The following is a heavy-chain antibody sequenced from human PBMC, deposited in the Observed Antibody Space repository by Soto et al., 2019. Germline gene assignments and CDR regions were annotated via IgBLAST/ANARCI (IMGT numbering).Heavy chain of an antibody. J-gene: IGHJ3*02. D-gene: IGHD5-18*01. CDR2: ISYDGNDK. V-gene: IGHV3-30*18. CDR3: AKERRYSFDAFDI. Sequence: QVQLVESGGGVVQPGRSLRLSCAASGFTFSFYGMHWVRQAPGKGLEWVTVISYDGNDKYYADSVKGRFTISRDNSKNTLYLQINSLRAEDTAVYYCAKERRYSFDAFDIWGQGTMVTVSS. CDR1: GFTFSFYG.